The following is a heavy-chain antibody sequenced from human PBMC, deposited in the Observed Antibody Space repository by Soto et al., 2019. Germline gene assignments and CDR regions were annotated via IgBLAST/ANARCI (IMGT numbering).Heavy chain of an antibody. D-gene: IGHD2-15*01. CDR1: GFTFSSYG. V-gene: IGHV3-33*01. J-gene: IGHJ3*02. Sequence: QVQLVESGGGVVQPGRSLRLSCAASGFTFSSYGMHWVRQAPGKGLEWVAVIWYDGSNKYYADSVKGRFTISRDNSKNTLYLQMNSLRAEDTAVYYCARDSVGLGARDAFDIWGQGTMVTVSS. CDR2: IWYDGSNK. CDR3: ARDSVGLGARDAFDI.